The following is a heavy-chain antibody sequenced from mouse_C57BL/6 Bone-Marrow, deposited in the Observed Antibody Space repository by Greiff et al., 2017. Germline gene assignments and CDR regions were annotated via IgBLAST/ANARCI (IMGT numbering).Heavy chain of an antibody. Sequence: EVQRVESGGGLVKPGGSLTLSCAASGFTFSSYAMSWVRQTPETRLEWVATISDGGSYTYYPDNVKGRFTISRDNAKNNLYLQMSHLKSEDTAMYYCARDRGDYFDVWGTGTTVTVSS. CDR2: ISDGGSYT. CDR3: ARDRGDYFDV. D-gene: IGHD3-3*01. V-gene: IGHV5-4*01. J-gene: IGHJ1*03. CDR1: GFTFSSYA.